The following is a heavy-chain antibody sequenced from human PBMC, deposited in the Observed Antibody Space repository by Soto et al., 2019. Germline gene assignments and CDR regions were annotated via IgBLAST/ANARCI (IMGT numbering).Heavy chain of an antibody. J-gene: IGHJ3*02. D-gene: IGHD4-17*01. Sequence: PGGSLRLSCAVSGFTFDDNAMHWVRQAPEKGLEWVSGINWKSDIGYADSVKGRFTISRDNPKNSLYLQMNSLRAEDTAIYYCTRGGDYGGRQDAFDIWGQGTMVTVSS. CDR1: GFTFDDNA. CDR3: TRGGDYGGRQDAFDI. V-gene: IGHV3-9*01. CDR2: INWKSDI.